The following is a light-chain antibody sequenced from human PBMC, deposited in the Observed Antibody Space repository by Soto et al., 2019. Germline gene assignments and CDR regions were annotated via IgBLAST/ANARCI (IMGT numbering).Light chain of an antibody. CDR1: QSVSSN. Sequence: EIVMTQSPATLSVSPGERATLSCRASQSVSSNLAWYQQKPGQAPRLLIYGASARASGIPAKFSGSGSGTEFTLTISSLRSEDSASYYCQQYKNWRTFGQGTKLEIK. CDR2: GAS. V-gene: IGKV3-15*01. J-gene: IGKJ2*02. CDR3: QQYKNWRT.